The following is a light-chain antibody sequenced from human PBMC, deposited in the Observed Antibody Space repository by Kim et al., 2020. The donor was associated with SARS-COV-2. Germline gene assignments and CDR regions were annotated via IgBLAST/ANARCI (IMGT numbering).Light chain of an antibody. CDR1: QGISSQ. CDR2: AAS. V-gene: IGKV1-9*01. J-gene: IGKJ2*01. Sequence: DIQLTQSPSFLSASAGDKVTITCRASQGISSQLAWFQQKPGKPPKLLIYAASTLQGGVSSRFSGSGSGTEFTLTISSLQPEDFATYYCQQLNNYPYTFGQGTKLEIK. CDR3: QQLNNYPYT.